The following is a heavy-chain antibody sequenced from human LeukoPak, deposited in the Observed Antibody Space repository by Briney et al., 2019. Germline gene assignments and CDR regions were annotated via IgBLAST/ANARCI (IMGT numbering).Heavy chain of an antibody. D-gene: IGHD3-3*01. Sequence: SETLSLTCTVSGGSISSYYWSWIRQPPGKGLEWIGYIYYSGSTNYNPSLKSRVTISVDTSKNQFSLKLSSVTAADTAMYYCARGGVISLPALWGQGALVTVSS. V-gene: IGHV4-59*01. CDR2: IYYSGST. CDR3: ARGGVISLPAL. J-gene: IGHJ4*02. CDR1: GGSISSYY.